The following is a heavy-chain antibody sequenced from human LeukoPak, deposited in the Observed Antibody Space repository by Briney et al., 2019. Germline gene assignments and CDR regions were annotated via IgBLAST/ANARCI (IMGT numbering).Heavy chain of an antibody. CDR3: ARDQGYLDY. V-gene: IGHV3-9*01. CDR1: GFTFDDYV. Sequence: PGGSLRLSCAASGFTFDDYVMHWVRQAPGKGLEWVSGITWNSDTIAYADSVKGRFTIPRDNAKNSLYLQMNSLRAEDTAVYYCARDQGYLDYWGQGTLVTVSS. CDR2: ITWNSDTI. D-gene: IGHD6-13*01. J-gene: IGHJ4*02.